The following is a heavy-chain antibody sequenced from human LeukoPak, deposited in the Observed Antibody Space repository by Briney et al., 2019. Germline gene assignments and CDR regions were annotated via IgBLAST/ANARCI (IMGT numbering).Heavy chain of an antibody. D-gene: IGHD1-7*01. CDR1: GGSISSDSYY. Sequence: PSETLSLTCTVSGGSISSDSYYWGWIRQPPGKGLQWIGCIYYSGSTYYKPSLKSRVTISVDTSKNQFSLKLTSVTAADTAVYYCGRRSRSTWNYRREDYWGQGTLVTVSS. CDR3: GRRSRSTWNYRREDY. V-gene: IGHV4-39*01. CDR2: IYYSGST. J-gene: IGHJ4*02.